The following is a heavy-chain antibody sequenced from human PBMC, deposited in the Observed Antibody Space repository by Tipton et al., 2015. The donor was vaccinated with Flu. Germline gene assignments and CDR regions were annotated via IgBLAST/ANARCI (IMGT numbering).Heavy chain of an antibody. V-gene: IGHV3-66*02. D-gene: IGHD2-2*02. J-gene: IGHJ4*02. CDR1: GFSVSNNY. Sequence: SLRLSCAASGFSVSNNYMNWVRQAPGKGLEWVSLLYTAGSADYANSVKGRFTISRDNSKNTLYLQMNSLRVEDTAVYYCAAINFGPDYWGRGTLVTVSS. CDR3: AAINFGPDY. CDR2: LYTAGSA.